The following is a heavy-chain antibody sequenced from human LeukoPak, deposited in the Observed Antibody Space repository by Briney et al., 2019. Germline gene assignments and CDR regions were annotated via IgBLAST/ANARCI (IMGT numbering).Heavy chain of an antibody. J-gene: IGHJ4*02. CDR2: IYYSGGT. CDR1: GGSITNYF. Sequence: SQTLSLTCAVSGGSITNYFWSWIRKPPGKGLEWIGYIYYSGGTTYNPSLKSRVTMSVDKSKNRFSLNLTSVTAADTAVYFCARAPRAYCSTTGSCFQDYWGQGTLVTVSP. V-gene: IGHV4-59*12. CDR3: ARAPRAYCSTTGSCFQDY. D-gene: IGHD2-2*01.